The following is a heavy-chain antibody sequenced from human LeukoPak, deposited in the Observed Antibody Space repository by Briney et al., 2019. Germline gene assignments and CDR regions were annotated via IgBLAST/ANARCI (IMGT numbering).Heavy chain of an antibody. CDR3: ARDYWFDP. J-gene: IGHJ5*02. CDR2: ISSAGTTK. V-gene: IGHV3-48*03. CDR1: GFSFSSYE. Sequence: GGSLRLSCAASGFSFSSYEMNWVRQAPGKGLEWISYISSAGTTKIYADSVKGRFTISRDNAKNSLYLQMNSLRAEDTAVYYCARDYWFDPWGHGTLVTVSS.